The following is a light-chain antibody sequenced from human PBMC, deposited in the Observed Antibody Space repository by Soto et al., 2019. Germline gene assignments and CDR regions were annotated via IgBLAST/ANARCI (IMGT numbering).Light chain of an antibody. CDR2: SAS. CDR3: QQSYSVPPYT. J-gene: IGKJ2*01. V-gene: IGKV1-39*01. CDR1: RSISSY. Sequence: DIQMTQSPSSLSASVGDRVTIACRASRSISSYLNWYQQKPGKAPKLLIYSASSLQSGVPSRFSGSGSGTDFTLTISSLQPEDFATYYCQQSYSVPPYTFGQGTKLEIK.